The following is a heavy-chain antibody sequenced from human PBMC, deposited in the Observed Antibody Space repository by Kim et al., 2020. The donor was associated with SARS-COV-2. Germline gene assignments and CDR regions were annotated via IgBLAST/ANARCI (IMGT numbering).Heavy chain of an antibody. V-gene: IGHV4-34*01. CDR3: ARKGIAVAGKGGWKNYYFDY. D-gene: IGHD6-19*01. CDR1: GGSFSGYY. Sequence: SETLSLTCAVYGGSFSGYYWSWIRQPPGKGLEWIGEINHSGSTNYNPSLKSRVTISVDTSKNQFSLKLSSVTAADTAVYYCARKGIAVAGKGGWKNYYFDYWGQGTLVTVSS. J-gene: IGHJ4*02. CDR2: INHSGST.